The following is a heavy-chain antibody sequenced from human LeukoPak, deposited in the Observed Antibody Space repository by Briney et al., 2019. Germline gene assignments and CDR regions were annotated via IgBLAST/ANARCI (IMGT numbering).Heavy chain of an antibody. V-gene: IGHV3-66*01. CDR1: GFTVSSNY. J-gene: IGHJ4*02. CDR2: IYSGGST. CDR3: AKATGTPRFFFDY. D-gene: IGHD1-1*01. Sequence: GGSLRLSCAASGFTVSSNYMSWVRQAPGKGLEWVSVIYSGGSTYYADSVKGRFTISRDNSKNTLYLQMNSLRAEDTAVYYCAKATGTPRFFFDYWGQGTLVTVSS.